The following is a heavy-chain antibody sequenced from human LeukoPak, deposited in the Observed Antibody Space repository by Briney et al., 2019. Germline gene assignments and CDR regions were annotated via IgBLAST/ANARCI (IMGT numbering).Heavy chain of an antibody. D-gene: IGHD3-22*01. CDR3: ARVPMIRYYFDC. V-gene: IGHV4-30-4*01. CDR2: IYYSGTT. CDR1: GGSISSGDYY. Sequence: PSETLSLTCTVSGGSISSGDYYWSWSRQAPGKGLEWIGYIYYSGTTYYNPSLKSRVTISADTSKNQFSLKLSSVTAADTAVYYCARVPMIRYYFDCWGQGTLVTVSS. J-gene: IGHJ4*02.